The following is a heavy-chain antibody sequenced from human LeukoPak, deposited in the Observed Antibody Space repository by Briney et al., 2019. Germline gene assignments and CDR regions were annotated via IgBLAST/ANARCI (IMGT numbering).Heavy chain of an antibody. CDR3: ARAAVLRGVRHFDL. D-gene: IGHD3-10*01. Sequence: SETLSLTCTVSGGSISSYYWVWIRQPPGKGLEWIGNIYYSGSTYYNPSLKSRVTISVDTSKNQFSLTLNSVTAADTAVYYCARAAVLRGVRHFDLWGRGTLVTVSS. CDR1: GGSISSYY. V-gene: IGHV4-39*07. CDR2: IYYSGST. J-gene: IGHJ2*01.